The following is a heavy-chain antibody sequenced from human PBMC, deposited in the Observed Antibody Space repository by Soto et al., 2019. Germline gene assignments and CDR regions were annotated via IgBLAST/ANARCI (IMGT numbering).Heavy chain of an antibody. Sequence: ASVKVSCKASGGTFSSYTISWVRQAPGQGLEWMGRIIPILGIANYAQKFQGRVTITADKSTSTAYMELSSLRSEDTAVYYCASSYNYCSSTSCFDYWGQGTLVTVSS. CDR1: GGTFSSYT. CDR3: ASSYNYCSSTSCFDY. V-gene: IGHV1-69*02. D-gene: IGHD2-2*01. CDR2: IIPILGIA. J-gene: IGHJ4*02.